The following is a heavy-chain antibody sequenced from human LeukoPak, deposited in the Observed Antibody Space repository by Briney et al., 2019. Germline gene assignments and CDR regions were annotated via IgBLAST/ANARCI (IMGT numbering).Heavy chain of an antibody. CDR3: ARKEAVAGLFDY. V-gene: IGHV1-18*01. J-gene: IGHJ4*02. D-gene: IGHD6-19*01. CDR1: GYTFTSYG. Sequence: ASVKVSCKASGYTFTSYGISWVRQAPGQGLEWMGWISAYNGDTNYAQKLQGRVTMTTDTSTSTAYMELRSLRSDDTAVYYCARKEAVAGLFDYWGQGTLVTVSS. CDR2: ISAYNGDT.